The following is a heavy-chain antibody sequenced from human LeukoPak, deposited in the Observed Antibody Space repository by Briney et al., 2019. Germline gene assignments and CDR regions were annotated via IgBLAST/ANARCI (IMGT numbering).Heavy chain of an antibody. CDR1: GVTFSSYG. Sequence: AGRSLRLSCAASGVTFSSYGMHWVRQAPGKGLEWVAVISYDGSNKYYADSVKGRFTISRDNSKNTLYLQMNSLRAEDTAVYYCAKGTYYYGSTESTGSWYFDLWGRGTLVTVSS. CDR3: AKGTYYYGSTESTGSWYFDL. D-gene: IGHD3-10*01. J-gene: IGHJ2*01. CDR2: ISYDGSNK. V-gene: IGHV3-30*18.